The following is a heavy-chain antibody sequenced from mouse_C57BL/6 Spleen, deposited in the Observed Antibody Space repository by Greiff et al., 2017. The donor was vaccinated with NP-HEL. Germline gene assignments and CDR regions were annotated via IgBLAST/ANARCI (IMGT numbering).Heavy chain of an antibody. CDR2: IDPETGGT. CDR1: GYTFTDYE. CDR3: TRQLRPLYFDY. D-gene: IGHD3-2*02. Sequence: QVQLQQSGAELVRPGASVTLSCKASGYTFTDYEMHWVKQTPVHGLEWIGAIDPETGGTAYNQKFKGKAILTADKSSSTAYMELRSLTSEDSAVYYCTRQLRPLYFDYWGQGTTLTVSS. V-gene: IGHV1-15*01. J-gene: IGHJ2*01.